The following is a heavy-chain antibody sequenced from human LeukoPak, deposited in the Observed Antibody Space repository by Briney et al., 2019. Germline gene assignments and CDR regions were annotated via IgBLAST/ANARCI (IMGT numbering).Heavy chain of an antibody. CDR1: GGSISSYY. D-gene: IGHD5-12*01. CDR2: IYYSGST. J-gene: IGHJ5*02. V-gene: IGHV4-59*01. CDR3: ARRIVATITSWFDP. Sequence: SETQSLTCTVSGGSISSYYWSWIRQPPGKGLEWIGYIYYSGSTNYNPSLKSRVTISVDTSKNQFSLKLSSVTAADTAVYYCARRIVATITSWFDPWGQGTLVTVSS.